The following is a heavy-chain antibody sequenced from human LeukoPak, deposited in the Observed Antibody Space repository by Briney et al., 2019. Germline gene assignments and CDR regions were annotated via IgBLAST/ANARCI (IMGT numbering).Heavy chain of an antibody. CDR3: ARQGFLVATISAAFDI. CDR2: IYYSGST. D-gene: IGHD5-12*01. V-gene: IGHV4-39*01. J-gene: IGHJ3*02. CDR1: GGSISSSSYY. Sequence: SETLSLTCTVSGGSISSSSYYWGWIRQPPGKGLEWIGSIYYSGSTYYNPSLKSRVTISVDTSKKQFSLKLSSVTAADTAVYYCARQGFLVATISAAFDIWGQGTIVTVSS.